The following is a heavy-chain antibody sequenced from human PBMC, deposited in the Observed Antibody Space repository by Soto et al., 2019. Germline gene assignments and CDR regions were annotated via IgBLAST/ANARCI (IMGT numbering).Heavy chain of an antibody. CDR2: IYSGGSA. J-gene: IGHJ4*02. CDR1: GFTVRSND. D-gene: IGHD5-18*01. CDR3: ARHGYSYGGGYFDY. V-gene: IGHV3-66*04. Sequence: GGSLRLSCTASGFTVRSNDMSWVRQAPGKGLEWVSVIYSGGSAYYADSVKGRFTISRDNSKNTLYLQMNSLRAEDTAVYYCARHGYSYGGGYFDYWGQGTLVTVSS.